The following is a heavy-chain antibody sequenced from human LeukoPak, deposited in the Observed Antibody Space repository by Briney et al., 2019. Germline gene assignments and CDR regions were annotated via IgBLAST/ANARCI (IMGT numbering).Heavy chain of an antibody. D-gene: IGHD6-13*01. CDR1: GASMSSSSYY. V-gene: IGHV4-39*01. Sequence: SETLSLTCTVSGASMSSSSYYWGWIRQPPGKGLEWIGSIYYSGSTYYNPSLKSRVTISVDTSKNQFSLKLSSVTAADTAVYYCARRGVAAASNAFDIWGQGTMVTVSS. CDR2: IYYSGST. J-gene: IGHJ3*02. CDR3: ARRGVAAASNAFDI.